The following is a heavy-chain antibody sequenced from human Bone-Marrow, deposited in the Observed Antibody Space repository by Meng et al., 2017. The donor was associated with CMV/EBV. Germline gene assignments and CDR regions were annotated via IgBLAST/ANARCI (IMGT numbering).Heavy chain of an antibody. J-gene: IGHJ6*02. CDR2: IYYSGST. V-gene: IGHV4-39*01. CDR1: GGSISSSSYY. CDR3: ARPSPPAESSTLYYYYGMDV. Sequence: SETLSLTCTVSGGSISSSSYYGGWIRQPPGKGLGWIGSIYYSGSTYYNPSLKSRVSISVVTSKIPFSLKLSSVTAADTAVYYCARPSPPAESSTLYYYYGMDVWGQGTTVTVSS. D-gene: IGHD6-13*01.